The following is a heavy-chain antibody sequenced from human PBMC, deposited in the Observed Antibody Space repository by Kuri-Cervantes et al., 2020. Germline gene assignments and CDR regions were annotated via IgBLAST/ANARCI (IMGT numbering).Heavy chain of an antibody. CDR3: ARARGLRLFDY. CDR1: GGSISSSSYY. J-gene: IGHJ4*02. Sequence: GSLRLSCTVSGGSISSSSYYWGWIRQPPGKGLEWIGYIYYSGSTNYNPSLKSRVTISVDTSKNQFSLKLSSVTAADTAVYYCARARGLRLFDYWGQGTLVTVSS. D-gene: IGHD5-12*01. CDR2: IYYSGST. V-gene: IGHV4-39*07.